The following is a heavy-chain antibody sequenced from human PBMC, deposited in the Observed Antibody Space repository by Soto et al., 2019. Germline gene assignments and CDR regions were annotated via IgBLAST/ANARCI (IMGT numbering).Heavy chain of an antibody. CDR2: VYYSGST. V-gene: IGHV4-59*01. D-gene: IGHD2-2*01. Sequence: SETLSLTCTVSGGSISSYYWSWIRQSPGKGLEWIASVYYSGSTKYNPSLKSRVTMSADTSKNQFSLRLTSVIAADTAVYYCARDLTRENWFDPWGQGTLVTVSS. J-gene: IGHJ5*02. CDR1: GGSISSYY. CDR3: ARDLTRENWFDP.